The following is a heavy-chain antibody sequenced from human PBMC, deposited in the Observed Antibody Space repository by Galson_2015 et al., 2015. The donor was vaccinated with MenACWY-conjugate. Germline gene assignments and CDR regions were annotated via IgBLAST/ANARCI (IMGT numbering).Heavy chain of an antibody. CDR1: GFTFSSNT. CDR3: AKSDYDDAGGYGLDV. CDR2: ISSAGSSI. V-gene: IGHV3-48*02. Sequence: SLRLSCAASGFTFSSNTMNWVRQAPGKGLEWVSSISSAGSSIYYADSVKGRFTISRDNAENSLYLQMNSLRDEDTAVYYCAKSDYDDAGGYGLDVWGQGTTVIVSS. J-gene: IGHJ6*02. D-gene: IGHD3-3*01.